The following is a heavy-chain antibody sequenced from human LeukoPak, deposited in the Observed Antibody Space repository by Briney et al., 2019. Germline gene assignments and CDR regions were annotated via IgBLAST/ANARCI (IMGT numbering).Heavy chain of an antibody. D-gene: IGHD1-26*01. CDR2: ISAYNGDK. CDR3: ARAWEPTWYFDY. CDR1: GYTFNSHG. V-gene: IGHV1-18*01. Sequence: GASVKVSCKASGYTFNSHGVSWVRQAPGQGLEWMGSISAYNGDKDFAQNFQGRLTMTTDTSTSTAYMELRSLRSDDTAVYYCARAWEPTWYFDYWGQGTLVTVSS. J-gene: IGHJ4*02.